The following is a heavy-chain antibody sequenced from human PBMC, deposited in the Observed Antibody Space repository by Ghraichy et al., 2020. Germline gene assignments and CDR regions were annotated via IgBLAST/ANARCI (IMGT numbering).Heavy chain of an antibody. Sequence: LSLTCAASGFTFSSYAMSWVSQAPGKGLEWVSGISGSGSGDSTYYADSVKGRFAISRDNSKNTLYLQMNNLRAEDTAVYYCARNRGSSPWYPLDYWGQGALVTVSS. CDR2: ISGSGSGDST. V-gene: IGHV3-23*01. D-gene: IGHD2-2*01. J-gene: IGHJ4*02. CDR3: ARNRGSSPWYPLDY. CDR1: GFTFSSYA.